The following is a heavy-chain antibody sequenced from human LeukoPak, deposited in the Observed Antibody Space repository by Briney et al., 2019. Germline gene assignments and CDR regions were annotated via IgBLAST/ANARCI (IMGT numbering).Heavy chain of an antibody. Sequence: GGSLRLSCAASGFTVSSNYMSWVRQAPGKGLEWVSVIYSGGSTYYAESVMGRFTISRDNSKNTLYLQMNSRRAEDTAVYYCAREGHGYGSGSYFPSRFYYYYGMDVWGQGTTVTVSS. J-gene: IGHJ6*02. D-gene: IGHD3-10*01. CDR1: GFTVSSNY. CDR2: IYSGGST. CDR3: AREGHGYGSGSYFPSRFYYYYGMDV. V-gene: IGHV3-66*01.